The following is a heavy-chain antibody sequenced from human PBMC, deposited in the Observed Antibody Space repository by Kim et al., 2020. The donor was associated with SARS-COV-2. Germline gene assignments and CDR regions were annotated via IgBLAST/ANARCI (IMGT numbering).Heavy chain of an antibody. CDR1: GFTFSDYY. D-gene: IGHD6-19*01. J-gene: IGHJ6*02. CDR2: ISSSSSYT. V-gene: IGHV3-11*06. CDR3: AREIAVAGTIAYYYYGMDV. Sequence: GGSLRLSCAASGFTFSDYYMSWIRQAPGKGLEWVSYISSSSSYTNYADSVKGRFTISRDNAKNSLYLQMNSLRAEDTAVYYCAREIAVAGTIAYYYYGMDVWGQGTTVTVSS.